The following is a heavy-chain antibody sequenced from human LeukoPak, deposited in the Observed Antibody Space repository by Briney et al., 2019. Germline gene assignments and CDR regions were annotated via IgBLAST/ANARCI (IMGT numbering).Heavy chain of an antibody. CDR2: IKQDGREK. V-gene: IGHV3-7*01. Sequence: GGSTRLSCAASGFTFSSYWMSWVRQAPGKGLEWEANIKQDGREKYYVDSVKGRFTISRDNAKTSLYLQMNSLRAEDTAVYYCARGFYGDYEVAFDYWGQGTLVTVSS. D-gene: IGHD4-17*01. CDR1: GFTFSSYW. CDR3: ARGFYGDYEVAFDY. J-gene: IGHJ4*02.